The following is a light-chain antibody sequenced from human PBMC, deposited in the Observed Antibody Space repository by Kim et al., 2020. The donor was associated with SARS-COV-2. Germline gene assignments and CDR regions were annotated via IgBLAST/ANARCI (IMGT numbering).Light chain of an antibody. CDR2: SND. V-gene: IGLV1-44*01. CDR1: TSNIATNS. CDR3: AVWDDNLNAYV. J-gene: IGLJ1*01. Sequence: QSVLTQPPSASGTPGQRVSISCSGSTSNIATNSVNWYQQLPGTAPKFLIYSNDQRPSGVPARFSASKSGTSASLAISGLQSDDEAEYYCAVWDDNLNAYVFGPGTQLTVL.